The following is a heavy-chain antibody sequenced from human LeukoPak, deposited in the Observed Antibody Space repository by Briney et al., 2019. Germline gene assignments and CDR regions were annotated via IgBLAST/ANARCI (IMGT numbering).Heavy chain of an antibody. D-gene: IGHD2-2*01. CDR3: ARGVRYFDY. CDR1: GGSISSYY. V-gene: IGHV4-59*01. Sequence: SETLSLTCTVSGGSISSYYWSWIRQPPGKGLEWIGYIYYSGSTNYNPSLKSRVTISVDTSKNQFSLKLSSVTAADAAVYYCARGVRYFDYWGQGTLVTVSS. CDR2: IYYSGST. J-gene: IGHJ4*02.